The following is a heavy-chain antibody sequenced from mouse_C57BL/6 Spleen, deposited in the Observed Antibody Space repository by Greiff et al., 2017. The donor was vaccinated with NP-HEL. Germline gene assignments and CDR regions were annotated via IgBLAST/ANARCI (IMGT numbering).Heavy chain of an antibody. CDR2: IYPGSGST. CDR1: GYTFTSYW. CDR3: ARPTVESYYAMDY. V-gene: IGHV1-55*01. Sequence: QVQLQQPGAELVKPGASVKMSCKASGYTFTSYWITWVKQRPGQGLEWIGDIYPGSGSTNYNEKFKSKATLTVDTSSSTAYMQLSSLTSEDSAVYYCARPTVESYYAMDYWGQGTSVTVSS. D-gene: IGHD1-1*01. J-gene: IGHJ4*01.